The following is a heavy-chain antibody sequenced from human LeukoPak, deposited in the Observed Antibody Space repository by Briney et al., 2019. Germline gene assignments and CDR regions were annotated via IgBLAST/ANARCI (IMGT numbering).Heavy chain of an antibody. D-gene: IGHD2-15*01. Sequence: GESLKISCKGSGYSFTSYWIGWVRQMPGKGLEWMGIIYPGDSDTRYSPSFQGQVTISADKSISTAYLQWSSLKASDTAMYYCARRLGYCSGGSCPNWFDAWGQGTLVTVSS. V-gene: IGHV5-51*01. CDR2: IYPGDSDT. J-gene: IGHJ5*02. CDR1: GYSFTSYW. CDR3: ARRLGYCSGGSCPNWFDA.